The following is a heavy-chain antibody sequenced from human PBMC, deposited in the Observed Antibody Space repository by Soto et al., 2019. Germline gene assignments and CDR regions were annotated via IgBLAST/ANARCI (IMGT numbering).Heavy chain of an antibody. CDR2: IHYSGST. CDR3: ARGGWSMDV. CDR1: GASISSLY. J-gene: IGHJ6*02. V-gene: IGHV4-59*11. Sequence: SETLSLTCTVSGASISSLYWSWVRQPPGKGLEWIGYIHYSGSTNYNPSLKSRVTILVDTSKNQFSLRLSSVTAADTAVYYCARGGWSMDVWGQGTTVTVSS. D-gene: IGHD2-15*01.